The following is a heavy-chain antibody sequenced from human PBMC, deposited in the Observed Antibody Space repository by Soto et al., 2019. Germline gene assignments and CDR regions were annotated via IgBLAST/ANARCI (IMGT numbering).Heavy chain of an antibody. CDR3: AKGRGSGWAWYFDN. CDR1: GFTFKESA. D-gene: IGHD6-19*01. CDR2: ISDTGAST. V-gene: IGHV3-23*01. J-gene: IGHJ4*02. Sequence: EVRLLEAGGGLKQPGGSLRLSCAASGFTFKESAMNWVRQAPGKGLEWVASISDTGASTWYAESVRGRLSISRDNSKNTLYLQMTGLRGEDTAVYYCAKGRGSGWAWYFDNWGQGTLVTVSS.